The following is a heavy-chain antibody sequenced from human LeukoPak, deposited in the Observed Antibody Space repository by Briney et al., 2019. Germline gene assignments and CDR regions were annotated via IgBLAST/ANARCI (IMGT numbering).Heavy chain of an antibody. D-gene: IGHD5-18*01. J-gene: IGHJ4*02. CDR1: GFTFDDYA. V-gene: IGHV3-9*01. CDR3: AKEVDTAMETDYYFDY. Sequence: TGGSLRLSCAASGFTFDDYAMHWVRQAPGKGLEWVSGISWNSGSIGYADSVKGRFTISRDNAKNSLYLQMNSLRAEDTALYYCAKEVDTAMETDYYFDYWGQGTLVTVSS. CDR2: ISWNSGSI.